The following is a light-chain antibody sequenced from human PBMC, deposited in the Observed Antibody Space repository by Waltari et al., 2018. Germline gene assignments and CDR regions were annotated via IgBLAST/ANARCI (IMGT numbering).Light chain of an antibody. CDR1: TLRRHH. CDR2: GEN. J-gene: IGLJ2*01. Sequence: SSELTQDPAVSVALGQTVRITCQGDTLRRHHASWFQQKPGHTPVVVVHGENNRPSGIPDRFSGSRAGNTVSLTIAGVQAEDEADYYCNSRDSSGDRLVFGGGTKLTVL. CDR3: NSRDSSGDRLV. V-gene: IGLV3-19*01.